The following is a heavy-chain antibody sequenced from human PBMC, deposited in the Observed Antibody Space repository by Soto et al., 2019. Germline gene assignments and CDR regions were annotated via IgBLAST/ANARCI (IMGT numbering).Heavy chain of an antibody. D-gene: IGHD5-18*01. Sequence: QVQLVQSGAEVKKPGSSVKVSCKASGGTFSSYTISWVRQAPGQGLEWMGRIIPILGIANYAQKFQGRVTITADKPTSTAYMELSSLRSEDTAVYYCAGGSPQDDTAMVTRYWGQGTLVTVSS. J-gene: IGHJ4*02. CDR3: AGGSPQDDTAMVTRY. V-gene: IGHV1-69*02. CDR1: GGTFSSYT. CDR2: IIPILGIA.